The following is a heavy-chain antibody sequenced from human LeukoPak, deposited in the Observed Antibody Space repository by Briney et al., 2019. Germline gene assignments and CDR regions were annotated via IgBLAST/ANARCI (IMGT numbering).Heavy chain of an antibody. CDR2: IWYDGSNK. J-gene: IGHJ5*02. V-gene: IGHV3-33*01. D-gene: IGHD3-22*01. CDR1: GFTFSSYG. CDR3: ARERGWLNDYNWFDP. Sequence: PGRSLRLSCAASGFTFSSYGMHWVRQAPGKGLEWVAVIWYDGSNKYYADSVKGRFTISRDNSKNTLYLQMNSLRAEDTAVYYCARERGWLNDYNWFDPWGQGTLVTVSS.